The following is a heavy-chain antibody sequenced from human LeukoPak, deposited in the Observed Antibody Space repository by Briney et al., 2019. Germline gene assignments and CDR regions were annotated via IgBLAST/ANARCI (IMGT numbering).Heavy chain of an antibody. J-gene: IGHJ4*02. CDR1: GFTGSSNY. Sequence: GGSLRLACAASGFTGSSNYMSWVRQAPGKGLEWVSVIYSGGSTCYADSVKGRFTISRDNSKNTPYLQMNSLRAEDRAVYYCARVQGSYYAPYFDYWGQGTLVTVSS. CDR3: ARVQGSYYAPYFDY. V-gene: IGHV3-53*01. D-gene: IGHD1-26*01. CDR2: IYSGGST.